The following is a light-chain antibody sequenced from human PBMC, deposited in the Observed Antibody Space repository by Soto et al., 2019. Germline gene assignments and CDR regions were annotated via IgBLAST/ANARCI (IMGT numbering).Light chain of an antibody. CDR2: DAS. CDR1: QRVSSY. V-gene: IGKV3-11*01. CDR3: QQRSNWPLT. J-gene: IGKJ4*01. Sequence: DIVLTQSPSTLSLSPGEGATLSCRASQRVSSYLAWYQKKPGQAPRLLIYDASNRATGIPARFSGRGSGTDFTLTISSLEPEDSAVYYCQQRSNWPLTFGGGTKVEIK.